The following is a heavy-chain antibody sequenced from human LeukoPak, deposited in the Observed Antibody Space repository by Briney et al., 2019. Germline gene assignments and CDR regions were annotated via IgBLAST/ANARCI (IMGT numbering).Heavy chain of an antibody. Sequence: SETLSLTCAVYGGSFSGYYWSWIRQPPGKGLEWIGEINHSGSTNYNPSLKSRDTISVDTSKNQFSLKLSSVTAADTAVYYCARAAAPPHSFDYWGQGTLVTVSS. CDR3: ARAAAPPHSFDY. D-gene: IGHD6-13*01. CDR2: INHSGST. CDR1: GGSFSGYY. V-gene: IGHV4-34*01. J-gene: IGHJ4*02.